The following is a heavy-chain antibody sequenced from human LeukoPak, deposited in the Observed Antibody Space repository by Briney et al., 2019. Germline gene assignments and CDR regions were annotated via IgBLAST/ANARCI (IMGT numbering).Heavy chain of an antibody. CDR1: GGSFDKYA. D-gene: IGHD3-10*01. V-gene: IGHV1-69*04. CDR3: ARGLFGGFAAAPFDH. CDR2: IIPMLAKT. J-gene: IGHJ4*02. Sequence: SVNVSCKASGGSFDKYAVSWVREAPGLGLEWMGRIIPMLAKTNRAQKFQDRVSITADKSTGTVYMELTDLRSDDTAVYFCARGLFGGFAAAPFDHWGQGTLITVSP.